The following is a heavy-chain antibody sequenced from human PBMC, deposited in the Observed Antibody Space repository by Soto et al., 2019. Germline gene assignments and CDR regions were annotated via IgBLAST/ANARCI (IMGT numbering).Heavy chain of an antibody. Sequence: EVQLVESGGGLVQPGRSLRLSCAASGFTFSDHYMDWVRQAPRKGLEWVGRTRKKGNSYTTEYAASVKGRFTVSRDDSKNSLYLQMNSLKTEDTAVYYCVRVGPPVHDAFDFWGQGTMVTVSS. V-gene: IGHV3-72*01. CDR3: VRVGPPVHDAFDF. D-gene: IGHD3-16*01. CDR1: GFTFSDHY. CDR2: TRKKGNSYTT. J-gene: IGHJ3*01.